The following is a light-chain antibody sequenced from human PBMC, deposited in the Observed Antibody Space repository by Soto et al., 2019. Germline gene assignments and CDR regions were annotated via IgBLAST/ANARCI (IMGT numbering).Light chain of an antibody. V-gene: IGLV1-40*01. J-gene: IGLJ2*01. CDR2: GNS. CDR3: SSYTSTSTGV. Sequence: QSVLTQPPSVSGAPGQRVTISCTGSSSNIGAGYDVHWYQQLPGTAPKLLIYGNSNRPSGVPDRFSGSKSGNTASLTISGLQAEDEADYYCSSYTSTSTGVFGGGTQLTVL. CDR1: SSNIGAGYD.